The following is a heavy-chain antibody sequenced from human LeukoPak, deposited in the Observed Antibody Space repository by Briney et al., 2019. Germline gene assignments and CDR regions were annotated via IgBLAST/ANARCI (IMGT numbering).Heavy chain of an antibody. Sequence: SETLSLTXAVYGGSFSGYYWSWIRQPPGKGLEWIGEINHSGSTNYNPSLKSRVTISVDTSKNQFSLKLSSVTAADTAVYYCARATYYYDSSGYYRSYYFDYWGQGTLVTVSS. J-gene: IGHJ4*02. CDR1: GGSFSGYY. V-gene: IGHV4-34*01. CDR2: INHSGST. CDR3: ARATYYYDSSGYYRSYYFDY. D-gene: IGHD3-22*01.